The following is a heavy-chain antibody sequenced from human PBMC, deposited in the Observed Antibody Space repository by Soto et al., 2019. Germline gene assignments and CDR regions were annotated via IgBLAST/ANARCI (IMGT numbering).Heavy chain of an antibody. CDR3: ARGVYRYPPDY. CDR2: ISAYTDTP. V-gene: IGHV1-18*01. D-gene: IGHD2-8*01. CDR1: GYTFTNFG. J-gene: IGHJ4*02. Sequence: ASVKVSCKASGYTFTNFGVTCVRRAPGQGLEWMGWISAYTDTPNYAQKFQGRVTMTIDTSASTAYMELSSLRSEDTAVYYCARGVYRYPPDYWGQGTLVTVSS.